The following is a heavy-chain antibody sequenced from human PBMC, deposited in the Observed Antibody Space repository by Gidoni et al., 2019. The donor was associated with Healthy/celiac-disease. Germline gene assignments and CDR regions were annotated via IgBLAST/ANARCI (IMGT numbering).Heavy chain of an antibody. CDR1: GFTFSYYY. Sequence: QVQLVESGGGLVKPGGSLRLSCAASGFTFSYYYMSWIRQAPGKGLEWVSYISSSSSYTNYADSVKGRFTISRDNAKNSLYLQMNSLRAEDTAVYYCARARAVAGTFDYWGQGTLVTVSS. D-gene: IGHD6-19*01. J-gene: IGHJ4*02. CDR3: ARARAVAGTFDY. CDR2: ISSSSSYT. V-gene: IGHV3-11*06.